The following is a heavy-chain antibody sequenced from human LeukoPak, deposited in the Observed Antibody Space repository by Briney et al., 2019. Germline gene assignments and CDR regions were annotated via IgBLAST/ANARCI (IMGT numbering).Heavy chain of an antibody. J-gene: IGHJ4*02. Sequence: SETLSLTCTVSGGSISSGGYYWSWIRQHPGKGLEWIGYIYYSGSTYYNPSLKSRVTISVDTSKNQFSLKPSSVTAADTAVYYCARDRGSGSYGPVIDYWGQGTLVTVSS. D-gene: IGHD3-10*01. CDR1: GGSISSGGYY. CDR2: IYYSGST. CDR3: ARDRGSGSYGPVIDY. V-gene: IGHV4-31*03.